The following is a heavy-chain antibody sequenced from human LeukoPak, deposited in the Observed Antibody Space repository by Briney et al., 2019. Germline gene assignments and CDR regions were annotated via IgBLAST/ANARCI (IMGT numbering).Heavy chain of an antibody. J-gene: IGHJ4*02. CDR1: GYTFTSYG. V-gene: IGHV1-18*01. Sequence: ASVKVSCKASGYTFTSYGISWVRQAPGQGLEWMGWISAYNGYTNYAQKLQGRVTMTTDTSTSTAYMELRSLRSDDTAVYYCARVGMSSGWYEYFDYWGQETLVTVSS. D-gene: IGHD6-19*01. CDR2: ISAYNGYT. CDR3: ARVGMSSGWYEYFDY.